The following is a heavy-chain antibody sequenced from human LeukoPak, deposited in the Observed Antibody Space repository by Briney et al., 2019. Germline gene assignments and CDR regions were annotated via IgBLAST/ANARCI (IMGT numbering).Heavy chain of an antibody. Sequence: GGSLRLSCAASGFTFSSYAMSWVRQAPGQGREWVSAISGSGGITYYADSVKGRVTISTDNSKNTLYLQMNSLRAEDTAVYYCAKDVVGATYIPWDYWGQGTLVTVSS. V-gene: IGHV3-23*01. CDR3: AKDVVGATYIPWDY. CDR1: GFTFSSYA. CDR2: ISGSGGIT. J-gene: IGHJ4*02. D-gene: IGHD1-26*01.